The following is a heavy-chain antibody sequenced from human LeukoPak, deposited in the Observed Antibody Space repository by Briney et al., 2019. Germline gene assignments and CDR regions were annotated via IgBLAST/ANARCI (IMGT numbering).Heavy chain of an antibody. D-gene: IGHD1-26*01. J-gene: IGHJ5*02. CDR2: MNPNSGNT. CDR3: AKRRLVGPKYNWFDP. V-gene: IGHV1-8*01. Sequence: ASVKVSCKASGYTFISYDINWVRQATGQGLEWMGWMNPNSGNTGYAQKFQGRVTMTRNTSISTAYMELSSLRSEDTAVYYCAKRRLVGPKYNWFDPWGQGTLVTVSS. CDR1: GYTFISYD.